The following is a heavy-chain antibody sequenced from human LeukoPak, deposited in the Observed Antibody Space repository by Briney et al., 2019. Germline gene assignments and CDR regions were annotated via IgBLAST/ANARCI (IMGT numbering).Heavy chain of an antibody. CDR3: ARGRDGYNFLNRGEYYYFDY. J-gene: IGHJ4*02. CDR1: GGSISSYY. D-gene: IGHD5-24*01. Sequence: PSETLSLTCTVSGGSISSYYWSWIRQPPGKGLEWLGYIYYNGNTNYNPSLKSRVTLSVDTSKNQFSLNLSSVTAADTAVYYCARGRDGYNFLNRGEYYYFDYWGQGILVTVSS. CDR2: IYYNGNT. V-gene: IGHV4-59*08.